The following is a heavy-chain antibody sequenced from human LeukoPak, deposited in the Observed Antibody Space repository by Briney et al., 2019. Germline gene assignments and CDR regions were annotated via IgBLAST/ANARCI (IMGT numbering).Heavy chain of an antibody. CDR2: ISAYNSDT. CDR3: ARAHYGPGSWHYPTDKIEDY. D-gene: IGHD3-10*01. V-gene: IGHV1-18*01. CDR1: GYTFNRYG. J-gene: IGHJ4*02. Sequence: GASVKVSCKASGYTFNRYGITWVRQAPGQGLEWVGWISAYNSDTNYAQKLQGRVTMTTDTSASTAYMELRSLRSDDTAVYYCARAHYGPGSWHYPTDKIEDYWGQGTLVTVSS.